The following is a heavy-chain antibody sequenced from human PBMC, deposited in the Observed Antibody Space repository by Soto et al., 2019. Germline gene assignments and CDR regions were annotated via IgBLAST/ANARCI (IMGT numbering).Heavy chain of an antibody. CDR3: ARDWETSATGLIDS. J-gene: IGHJ4*02. Sequence: PGGSLRLSCVASGFTFSSYALHWVRQAPGKGLEWVAVTSYDGSNKYYADSVEGRFTISRDNSKNTLYLQTSSLTTEDTAMYYCARDWETSATGLIDSWGQGTLVTVPQ. CDR1: GFTFSSYA. D-gene: IGHD3-9*01. CDR2: TSYDGSNK. V-gene: IGHV3-30-3*01.